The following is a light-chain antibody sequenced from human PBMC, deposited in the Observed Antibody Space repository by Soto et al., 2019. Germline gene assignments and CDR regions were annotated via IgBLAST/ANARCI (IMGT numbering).Light chain of an antibody. CDR3: QQTYNTPYT. Sequence: IHMTQSPSSLSASVGDRVTITCRASQRITTYLNWYQQKPGEAPKLLISTSVTLQRGVPSRFTGSGSVTDFTLTITGLQPADFATYFCQQTYNTPYTFGQGTKLEIK. J-gene: IGKJ2*01. CDR2: TSV. V-gene: IGKV1-39*01. CDR1: QRITTY.